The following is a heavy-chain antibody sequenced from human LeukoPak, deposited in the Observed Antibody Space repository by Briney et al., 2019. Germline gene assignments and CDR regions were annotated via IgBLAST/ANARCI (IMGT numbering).Heavy chain of an antibody. V-gene: IGHV3-48*03. D-gene: IGHD3-10*01. CDR2: ISSSGSTI. CDR1: GFTFSSYE. Sequence: GGSLRLSCAASGFTFSSYEMNWVRQAPGKGLEWDSYISSSGSTIYYADSVKGRFTISRGNAKNSLYLQMNSLRAEETAVYYCASSRRKLVVRGGALDYWGQGTLVTVSS. CDR3: ASSRRKLVVRGGALDY. J-gene: IGHJ4*02.